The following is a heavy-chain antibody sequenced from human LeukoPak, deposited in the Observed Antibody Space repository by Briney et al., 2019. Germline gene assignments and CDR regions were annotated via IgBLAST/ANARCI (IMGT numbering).Heavy chain of an antibody. CDR1: GGSISSSSYY. Sequence: SETLSLTCTVSGGSISSSSYYWGWIRQPPGKGLEWIGSIYYSGSTYYNPSLKSRVTISVDMSKNQFSLRLSSVTAADTAVYYCARLGEHDYGDYEVNYWGQRTLVTVSS. CDR2: IYYSGST. D-gene: IGHD4-17*01. V-gene: IGHV4-39*01. J-gene: IGHJ4*02. CDR3: ARLGEHDYGDYEVNY.